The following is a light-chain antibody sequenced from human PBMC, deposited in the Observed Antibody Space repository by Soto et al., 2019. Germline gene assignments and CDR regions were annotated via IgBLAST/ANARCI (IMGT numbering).Light chain of an antibody. Sequence: EIVMTQSPATLSVSPGERVTLSCRASASLSTYLAWYQQKPGQAPSLLIYGASTKATGIPARFSGSGSATDFTLTISSLQSEDFAVYYCQSYNDWPFTFGQGTKLEI. V-gene: IGKV3-15*01. J-gene: IGKJ2*01. CDR2: GAS. CDR3: QSYNDWPFT. CDR1: ASLSTY.